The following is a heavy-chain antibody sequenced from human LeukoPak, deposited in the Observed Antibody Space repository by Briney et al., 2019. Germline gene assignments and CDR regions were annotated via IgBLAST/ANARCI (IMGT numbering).Heavy chain of an antibody. CDR1: GFTFYNYG. CDR2: ISSSGGST. Sequence: GGSLRLSCAASGFTFYNYGMSWVRQAPGKGPEWVSSISSSGGSTYYADSVKGRFTISRDNSKNTLYLQMNSLRAEDTSVYYCARDGTAPGLYFDLWGQGTLVAVSS. CDR3: ARDGTAPGLYFDL. V-gene: IGHV3-23*01. J-gene: IGHJ4*01. D-gene: IGHD6-13*01.